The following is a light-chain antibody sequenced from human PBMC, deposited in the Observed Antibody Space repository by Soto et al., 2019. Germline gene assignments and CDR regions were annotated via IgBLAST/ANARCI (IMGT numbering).Light chain of an antibody. Sequence: EIVMTQSPATLSVSPGERVTLSCRASQSVSSNLAWYQQKPGQAPRLLIYGASTRATGIPARFSGSGSGTEFTLTISSLQSEDFAVYYCQQYDNLPPTFGQGTKVEIK. V-gene: IGKV3-15*01. CDR1: QSVSSN. CDR3: QQYDNLPPT. CDR2: GAS. J-gene: IGKJ1*01.